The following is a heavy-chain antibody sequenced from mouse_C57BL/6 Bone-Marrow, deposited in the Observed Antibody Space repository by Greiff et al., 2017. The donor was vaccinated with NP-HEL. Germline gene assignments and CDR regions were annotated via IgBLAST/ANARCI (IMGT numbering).Heavy chain of an antibody. V-gene: IGHV3-6*01. CDR2: ISYDGSN. J-gene: IGHJ3*01. CDR1: GYSITSGYY. Sequence: EVHLVESGPGLVKPSQSLSLTCSVTGYSITSGYYWNWIRQFPGNKLEWMGYISYDGSNNYNPSLKNRISITRDTSKNQFFLKLNSVTTEDTATYYCARERAPYDYDGAWFAYWGQGTLVTVSA. D-gene: IGHD2-4*01. CDR3: ARERAPYDYDGAWFAY.